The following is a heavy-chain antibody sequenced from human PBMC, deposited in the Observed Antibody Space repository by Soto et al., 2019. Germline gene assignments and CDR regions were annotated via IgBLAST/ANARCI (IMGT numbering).Heavy chain of an antibody. D-gene: IGHD4-17*01. CDR2: MNPNSGNT. V-gene: IGHV1-8*01. CDR3: ARTLYGDNVDY. Sequence: QVQLVQSGAAVKKPGASVKVSCKASGYTFTSYDTTCVRQATGQGLEWMGWMNPNSGNTGYAQKFQGRVTMTRNTSISTAYMELSSLRAEDTAVYYCARTLYGDNVDYWGQGTLVTVSS. CDR1: GYTFTSYD. J-gene: IGHJ4*02.